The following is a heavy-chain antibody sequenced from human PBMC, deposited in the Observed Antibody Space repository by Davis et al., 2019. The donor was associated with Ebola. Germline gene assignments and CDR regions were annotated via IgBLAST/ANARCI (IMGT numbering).Heavy chain of an antibody. CDR1: GFTFSSYW. CDR3: TRGRYGSGSYPFYFDY. CDR2: IKQDGSEK. J-gene: IGHJ4*02. V-gene: IGHV3-7*01. D-gene: IGHD3-10*01. Sequence: GGSLRLSCAASGFTFSSYWMSWVRQAPGKGLEWVANIKQDGSEKYYVDSVKGRFTISRDNAKNSLYLQMNSLRDEDMAVYYCTRGRYGSGSYPFYFDYWGQGTLVTVSS.